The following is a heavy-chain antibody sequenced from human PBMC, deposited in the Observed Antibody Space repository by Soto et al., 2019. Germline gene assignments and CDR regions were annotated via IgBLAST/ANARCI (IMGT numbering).Heavy chain of an antibody. J-gene: IGHJ5*02. CDR1: GFTFSIYA. CDR3: VRRHVSATGSDWFDP. D-gene: IGHD6-13*01. Sequence: WSLRLSCAAPGFTFSIYALHWVRQAPGKGLEWVAVMSPNGNNHYYADSVKGRVTITRDTSASTAYMELSSLRSEDTAVYYCVRRHVSATGSDWFDPWGQGTLVTVSS. CDR2: MSPNGNNH. V-gene: IGHV3-30-3*01.